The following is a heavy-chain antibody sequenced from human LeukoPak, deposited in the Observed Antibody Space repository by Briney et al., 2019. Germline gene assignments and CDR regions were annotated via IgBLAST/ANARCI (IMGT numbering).Heavy chain of an antibody. CDR2: INHSGST. D-gene: IGHD3-22*01. Sequence: PSETLSLTCTVSGDSVSNYYWSWIRQPPGKGLEWIGEINHSGSTNYNPSLKSRVTISVDMSKNQFSLKLSSVTAADTAVYYCARVKTYYYDSSGYYITQTDYYMDVWGKGTTVTVSS. V-gene: IGHV4-34*01. CDR1: GDSVSNYY. J-gene: IGHJ6*03. CDR3: ARVKTYYYDSSGYYITQTDYYMDV.